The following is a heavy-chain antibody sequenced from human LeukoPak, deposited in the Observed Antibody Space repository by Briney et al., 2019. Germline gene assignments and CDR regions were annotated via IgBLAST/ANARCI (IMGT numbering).Heavy chain of an antibody. Sequence: GASVKVSCKASGYTFTSYAMNWVRQAPGQGLEWMGWINTNTGNPTYAQGFTGRFVFSLDTSVSTAYLQISSLKAEDTAVYYCARAIRGSKIASRYYFYYMDIWGKGTTVTVSS. J-gene: IGHJ6*03. CDR3: ARAIRGSKIASRYYFYYMDI. D-gene: IGHD3-10*01. V-gene: IGHV7-4-1*02. CDR1: GYTFTSYA. CDR2: INTNTGNP.